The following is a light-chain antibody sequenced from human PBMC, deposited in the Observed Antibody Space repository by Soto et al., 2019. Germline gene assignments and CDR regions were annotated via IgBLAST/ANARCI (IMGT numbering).Light chain of an antibody. V-gene: IGKV3-11*01. Sequence: EIVLTQSPATLSLSPGDTATLCCRASQSVSGYIGWYQQKPGQAPRLLIYADSNRATGIPARFSGSGSGTDFTLTISSLEPEDFSVYYCQQRYNWPITFGQGTRLEI. CDR2: ADS. J-gene: IGKJ5*01. CDR1: QSVSGY. CDR3: QQRYNWPIT.